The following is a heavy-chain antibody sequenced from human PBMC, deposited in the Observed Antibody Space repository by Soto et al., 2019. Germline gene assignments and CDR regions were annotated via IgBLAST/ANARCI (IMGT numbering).Heavy chain of an antibody. CDR3: ANHQNYYDSSGYPDAFDI. CDR2: ISGSGGST. D-gene: IGHD3-22*01. V-gene: IGHV3-23*01. J-gene: IGHJ3*02. CDR1: GFTFSSYA. Sequence: PGGSLRLSCAASGFTFSSYAMSWVRQAPGKGLEWVSAISGSGGSTYYADSVKGRFTISRDNSKNTLYLQMNSLRAEDTAVYYCANHQNYYDSSGYPDAFDIWGQGTMVTVSS.